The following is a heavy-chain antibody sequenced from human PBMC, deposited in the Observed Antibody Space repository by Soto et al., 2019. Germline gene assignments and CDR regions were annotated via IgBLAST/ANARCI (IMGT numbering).Heavy chain of an antibody. V-gene: IGHV1-3*01. J-gene: IGHJ6*03. CDR1: GYTFTSYA. Sequence: GASVKVSCKASGYTFTSYAMHWVRQAPGQRLEWMGWINAGNGNTKYSQKFQGRVTITRDTSASTAYMELSSLRSEDTAVYYCARDMTVPIYYYYYMDVWGKGTTVTVSS. CDR3: ARDMTVPIYYYYYMDV. CDR2: INAGNGNT. D-gene: IGHD3-22*01.